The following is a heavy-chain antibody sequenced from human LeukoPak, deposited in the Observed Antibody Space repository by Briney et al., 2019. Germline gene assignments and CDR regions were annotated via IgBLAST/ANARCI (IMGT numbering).Heavy chain of an antibody. D-gene: IGHD6-6*01. J-gene: IGHJ4*02. CDR2: IYYSGST. Sequence: PSETLSLTCTVSGGSISSSSYYWGWIRQPPGKGLEWIGSIYYSGSTYYNPSLKSRVTISVDTSKNQFSLKLSSVTAADTAVYYCARSEGPSTWDCWGQGTLVTVSS. V-gene: IGHV4-39*01. CDR3: ARSEGPSTWDC. CDR1: GGSISSSSYY.